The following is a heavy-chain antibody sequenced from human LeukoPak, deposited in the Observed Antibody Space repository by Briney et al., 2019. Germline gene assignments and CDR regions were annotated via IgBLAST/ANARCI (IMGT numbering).Heavy chain of an antibody. CDR1: GGSLSSGGYY. V-gene: IGHV4-61*02. CDR3: ARDSGRNWNYVTDY. Sequence: SETLSLTCTVSGGSLSSGGYYWSWIRQPAGKGLEWIGRIYTNGNTNYNPSLKSRVTISVDTSKNQFSLKLGSVTAADTAVYYCARDSGRNWNYVTDYWGQGTLVTVSS. D-gene: IGHD1-7*01. J-gene: IGHJ4*02. CDR2: IYTNGNT.